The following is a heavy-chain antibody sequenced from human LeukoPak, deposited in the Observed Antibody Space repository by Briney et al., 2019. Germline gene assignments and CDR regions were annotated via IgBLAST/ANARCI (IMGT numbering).Heavy chain of an antibody. V-gene: IGHV3-23*01. D-gene: IGHD2-2*01. CDR1: GFTFSSYA. CDR3: XXXIDIAXVPEAATHQAFDV. J-gene: IGHJ3*01. Sequence: GGSLRLSCAASGFTFSSYAMSWVRQAPGKGLEWVSAXSGSXGSTYYADSVKGRFTISRDNSKNTLYLQMNSLRVDDTAVYYCXXXIDIAXVPEAATHQAFDVWGQGTMVTVSS. CDR2: XSGSXGST.